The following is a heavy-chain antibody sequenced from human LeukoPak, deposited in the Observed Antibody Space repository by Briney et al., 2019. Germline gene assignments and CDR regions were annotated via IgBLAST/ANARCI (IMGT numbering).Heavy chain of an antibody. V-gene: IGHV3-74*01. Sequence: GGSLRLSCAASGFTFSNYWMHWVRQGPGKGLVWVSHINSDGRSTSNADSVKGRFTISRDNAKNTLYLQMNSLRAEDTAVYYCAKDSRYSGSYYYFDYWGQGTLVTVSS. CDR2: INSDGRST. J-gene: IGHJ4*02. D-gene: IGHD1-26*01. CDR1: GFTFSNYW. CDR3: AKDSRYSGSYYYFDY.